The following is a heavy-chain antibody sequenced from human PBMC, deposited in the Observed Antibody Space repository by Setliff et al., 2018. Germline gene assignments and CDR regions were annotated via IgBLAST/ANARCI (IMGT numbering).Heavy chain of an antibody. V-gene: IGHV4-61*02. CDR3: ARDNTILGATDH. J-gene: IGHJ5*02. CDR1: GGSLNSGSYY. D-gene: IGHD1-26*01. CDR2: LHTSGST. Sequence: PSETLSLTCAVSGGSLNSGSYYWSWIRQSTERGLEWPGRLHTSGSTTYNPALNSRVTISVDTSTNQFSLRLTSLTAADTAVYFCARDNTILGATDHWGQGTLVTGS.